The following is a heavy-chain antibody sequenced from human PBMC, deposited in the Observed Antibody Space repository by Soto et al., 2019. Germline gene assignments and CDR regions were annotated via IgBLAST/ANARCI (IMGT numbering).Heavy chain of an antibody. J-gene: IGHJ6*03. CDR3: ARGKENSSSWYGWGYYYYYYYMDV. D-gene: IGHD6-13*01. CDR1: GYTFTSYD. CDR2: MNPNSGNT. V-gene: IGHV1-8*01. Sequence: ASVKVSCKASGYTFTSYDINWVRQATGQGLEWMGWMNPNSGNTGYAQKFQGRVTMTRNTSISTAYMELSSLRSEDTAVYYCARGKENSSSWYGWGYYYYYYYMDVWGKGTTVTV.